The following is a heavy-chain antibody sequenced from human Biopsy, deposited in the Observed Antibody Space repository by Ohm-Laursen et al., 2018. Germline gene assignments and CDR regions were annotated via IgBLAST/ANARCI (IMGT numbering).Heavy chain of an antibody. D-gene: IGHD5-12*01. V-gene: IGHV4-34*01. CDR2: INQSGST. Sequence: SETLSLTWSVNGESSNGYFWNWIRQPPGKGLEWIGEINQSGSTKYNPSLKRRATLSADSSNSQFSLRLTSVTAADTAIYYCARGSGYFKLDVWGQGTTVTVSS. J-gene: IGHJ6*02. CDR3: ARGSGYFKLDV. CDR1: GESSNGYF.